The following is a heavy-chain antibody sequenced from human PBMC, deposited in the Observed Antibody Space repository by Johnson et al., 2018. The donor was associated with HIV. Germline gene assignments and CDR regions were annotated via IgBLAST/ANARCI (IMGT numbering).Heavy chain of an antibody. Sequence: VQLVESGGGLVQSGGSLRLSCAASGITVNTNYMSWVRRAPGKGLEWVSVIYSGGSTYYADSVKGRFTISRDNSKNTLYLQMNSLRAGDTAVYYCASLSDDAFDFWGQGTMV. CDR1: GITVNTNY. CDR3: ASLSDDAFDF. J-gene: IGHJ3*01. V-gene: IGHV3-66*01. CDR2: IYSGGST.